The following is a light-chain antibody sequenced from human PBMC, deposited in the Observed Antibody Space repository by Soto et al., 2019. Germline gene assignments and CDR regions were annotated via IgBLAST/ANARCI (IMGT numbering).Light chain of an antibody. J-gene: IGLJ1*01. V-gene: IGLV2-23*01. CDR2: EGV. CDR1: ASNIGGYNL. CDR3: CSYVGATTYV. Sequence: QSALTQPASVSGSAGPSITITCTGSASNIGGYNLVSWYQHHAGKAPKVIIYEGVKRPSGVSNRFSGSKSGTTASLTISGLQAEDEADYYCCSYVGATTYVFGSGTKLTVL.